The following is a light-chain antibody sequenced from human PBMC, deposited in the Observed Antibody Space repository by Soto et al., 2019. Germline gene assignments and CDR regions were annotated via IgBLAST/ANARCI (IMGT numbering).Light chain of an antibody. CDR2: EGTGGIVG. CDR1: SGYSNYK. J-gene: IGLJ2*01. CDR3: GADHGSGSQEV. V-gene: IGLV9-49*01. Sequence: QLVLTQPPSASASLGASVTLTCTLSSGYSNYKVDWYQQRPGKGPRFVMREGTGGIVGSKGDGIPDRFSVLGSGLNRYLTIKNIQEEDESDYHCGADHGSGSQEVFGGGTKLTVL.